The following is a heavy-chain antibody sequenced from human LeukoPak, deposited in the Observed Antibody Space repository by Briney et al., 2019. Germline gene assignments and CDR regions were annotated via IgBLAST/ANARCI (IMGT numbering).Heavy chain of an antibody. CDR1: GGSISSSSYY. D-gene: IGHD3-10*01. CDR2: IYYSGST. J-gene: IGHJ4*02. CDR3: ARHYYYGSGSSHFFDY. V-gene: IGHV4-39*07. Sequence: PETLSLTCTVSGGSISSSSYYWGWIRQPPGKGLEWIGSIYYSGSTYYNPSLKSRVTISIDTSKNQFSLKLSSVTAADTAVYYCARHYYYGSGSSHFFDYWGQGTLVTVSS.